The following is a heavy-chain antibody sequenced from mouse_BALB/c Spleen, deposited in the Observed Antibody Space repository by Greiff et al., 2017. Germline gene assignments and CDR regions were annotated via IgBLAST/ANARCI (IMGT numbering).Heavy chain of an antibody. V-gene: IGHV5-6-5*01. Sequence: EVMLVESGGGLVKPGGSLKLSCAASGFTFSSYAMSWVRQTPEKRLEWVASISSGGSTYYPNSVKGRFTISRDNARNILYLQMSSLRSEDTAMYYCARGGWLLNFDYWGQGTTLTVSS. CDR2: ISSGGST. D-gene: IGHD2-3*01. CDR3: ARGGWLLNFDY. CDR1: GFTFSSYA. J-gene: IGHJ2*01.